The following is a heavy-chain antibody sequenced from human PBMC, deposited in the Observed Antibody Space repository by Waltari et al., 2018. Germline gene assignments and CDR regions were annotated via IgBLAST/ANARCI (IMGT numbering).Heavy chain of an antibody. CDR1: GYTFTGSY. CDR3: ARDLFNDNWFDP. J-gene: IGHJ5*02. CDR2: IKPNSGGT. V-gene: IGHV1-2*02. D-gene: IGHD3-10*02. Sequence: QVQLVQSGAEVKKPGASVKVSCKASGYTFTGSYIHWVRQAPGQGLQWMGWIKPNSGGTNYAQKFQGRVTMTRDTSISTAYMELSSLRSDYTAVYYCARDLFNDNWFDPWGQGTLVTVSS.